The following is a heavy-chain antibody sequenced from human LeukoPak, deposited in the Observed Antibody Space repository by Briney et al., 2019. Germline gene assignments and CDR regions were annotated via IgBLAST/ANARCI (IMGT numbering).Heavy chain of an antibody. Sequence: GGSLRLSCAASGFTFSSCAMHWVRQAPGKGLEWVAVISYDGSNKYYADSVKGRFTISRDNSKNTLYLQMNNLRTEDTAVYYCAKRISMAGTGFDYWGQGTLVTVSS. D-gene: IGHD6-19*01. CDR2: ISYDGSNK. V-gene: IGHV3-30*04. CDR1: GFTFSSCA. CDR3: AKRISMAGTGFDY. J-gene: IGHJ4*02.